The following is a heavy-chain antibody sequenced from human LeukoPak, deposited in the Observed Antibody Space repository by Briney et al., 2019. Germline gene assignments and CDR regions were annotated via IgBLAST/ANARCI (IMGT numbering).Heavy chain of an antibody. D-gene: IGHD3-22*01. CDR3: ARARKSRAPNYITMIVGSVDY. J-gene: IGHJ4*02. V-gene: IGHV4-30-4*01. CDR2: IYYSGST. CDR1: GGSISSGDYY. Sequence: SQTLSLTCTVSGGSISSGDYYWSWIRQPPGKGLEWIGYIYYSGSTYYNPSLKSQVTISVDTSKNQFSLKLSSVTAADTAVYYCARARKSRAPNYITMIVGSVDYWGQGTLVTVSS.